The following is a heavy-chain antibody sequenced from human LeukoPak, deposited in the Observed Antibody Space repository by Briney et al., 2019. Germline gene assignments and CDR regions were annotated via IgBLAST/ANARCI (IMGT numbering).Heavy chain of an antibody. CDR2: IKQDGSEK. V-gene: IGHV3-7*03. D-gene: IGHD3-10*01. J-gene: IGHJ4*02. Sequence: GGSLRLSCAASGFTFSSYWMSWVRLAPGKGLEWVANIKQDGSEKYYVDSVKGRFTISRENAKNSLYLQMNSLRAEDTAMYYCARDLWSGECFDHWGQGTLVTVSS. CDR3: ARDLWSGECFDH. CDR1: GFTFSSYW.